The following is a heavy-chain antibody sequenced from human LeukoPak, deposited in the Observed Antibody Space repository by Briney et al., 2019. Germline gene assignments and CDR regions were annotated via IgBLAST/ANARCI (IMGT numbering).Heavy chain of an antibody. D-gene: IGHD6-19*01. Sequence: GGSLRLSCAASGFTFSSYGMHWVRQAPGKGLEWVAVISYDGSNKYYADSVKGRFTISRDNSKNTLYLQMNSLRAEDTAVYYCAKARGYSSGWSPYYYGMDVWGQGTTVTVSS. CDR3: AKARGYSSGWSPYYYGMDV. CDR2: ISYDGSNK. V-gene: IGHV3-30*18. CDR1: GFTFSSYG. J-gene: IGHJ6*02.